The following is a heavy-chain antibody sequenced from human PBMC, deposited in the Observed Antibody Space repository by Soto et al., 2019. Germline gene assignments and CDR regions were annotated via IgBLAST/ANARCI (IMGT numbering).Heavy chain of an antibody. J-gene: IGHJ4*02. V-gene: IGHV3-48*02. CDR2: ISSGSSTI. D-gene: IGHD6-13*01. CDR3: ARDRLAAAGIFDS. Sequence: GGSLRLSCTASGFTFSDYNLNWVRQAPGKGLEWVSHISSGSSTIFYAESVEGRFTVSRDNAKNSLYLQMDSLRDEDTAVYYCARDRLAAAGIFDSWGQGTLVTVSS. CDR1: GFTFSDYN.